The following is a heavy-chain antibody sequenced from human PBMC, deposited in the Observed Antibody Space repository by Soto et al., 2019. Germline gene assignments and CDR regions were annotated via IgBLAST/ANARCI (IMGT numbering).Heavy chain of an antibody. Sequence: SETLSLTCTVSGGSISSYYWSWIRQPPGKGLEWIGFGSTKYNPSLKSRIRISVDTSKNQFSLNLTSATAADTAVYYCARDRLMATAGTARHYFGLDVWGQGTTVTAP. CDR2: GST. J-gene: IGHJ6*02. CDR1: GGSISSYY. D-gene: IGHD5-18*01. V-gene: IGHV4-59*01. CDR3: ARDRLMATAGTARHYFGLDV.